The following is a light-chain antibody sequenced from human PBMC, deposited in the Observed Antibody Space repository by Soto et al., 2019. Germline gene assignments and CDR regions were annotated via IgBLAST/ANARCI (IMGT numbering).Light chain of an antibody. CDR3: QASYTTPLN. Sequence: DIQMTQSPSSLSASIGERVTITSRSSQSIGNYLNWYQQKPGKAPSLLIHSASTLQNGAPSRFRGSGSGTEFTFTISGLQPDDVATYSCQASYTTPLNFGQGTRLE. CDR1: QSIGNY. V-gene: IGKV1-39*01. J-gene: IGKJ5*01. CDR2: SAS.